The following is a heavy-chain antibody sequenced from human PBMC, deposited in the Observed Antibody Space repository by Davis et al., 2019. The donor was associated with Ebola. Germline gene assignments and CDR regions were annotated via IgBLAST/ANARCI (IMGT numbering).Heavy chain of an antibody. V-gene: IGHV3-7*03. J-gene: IGHJ4*02. CDR1: GFTYSTYW. Sequence: GESLKLHCAAPGFTYSTYWLSWVRQAPGEGLKWVANIQQDGSERYYVDSVKGRFTISRDDSKNTAYLQMNSLKTEETAVYYCTTTTVTSDYWGQGTLVTVSS. CDR2: IQQDGSER. D-gene: IGHD4-17*01. CDR3: TTTTVTSDY.